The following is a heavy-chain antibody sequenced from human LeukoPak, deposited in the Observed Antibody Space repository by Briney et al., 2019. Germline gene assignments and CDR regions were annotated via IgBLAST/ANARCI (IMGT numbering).Heavy chain of an antibody. D-gene: IGHD3-22*01. CDR3: ARSSGYYYWSDY. J-gene: IGHJ4*02. Sequence: SETLSLTCTVSGYSISSGYYWGWIRQPPGKGLEWIGSIYHSGRTFYNPSLKSRVTISVDTSKNQFSLKLSSVTAADTAVYYCARSSGYYYWSDYWGQGTLVTVSS. CDR1: GYSISSGYY. V-gene: IGHV4-38-2*02. CDR2: IYHSGRT.